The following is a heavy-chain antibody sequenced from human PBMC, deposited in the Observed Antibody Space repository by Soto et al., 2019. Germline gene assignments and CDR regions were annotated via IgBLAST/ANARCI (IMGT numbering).Heavy chain of an antibody. CDR1: GYTFADYY. J-gene: IGHJ4*02. D-gene: IGHD2-21*02. CDR2: VNPSGGHT. Sequence: QVQLVQSGAEVKKPGASVKVSCKASGYTFADYYIHWVSQAPGQGLEWMGTVNPSGGHTTYAQHFLGRMTMTRDTSTSTLYMELTSLTSTDTAVYYCARGGHVVVVTAALDFWGQGTLVTVSS. V-gene: IGHV1-46*01. CDR3: ARGGHVVVVTAALDF.